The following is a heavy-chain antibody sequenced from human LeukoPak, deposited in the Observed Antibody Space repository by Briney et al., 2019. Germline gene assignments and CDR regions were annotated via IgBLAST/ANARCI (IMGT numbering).Heavy chain of an antibody. CDR3: AKDGGYGWEGLFDY. J-gene: IGHJ4*02. Sequence: GSLRLSCAASGFTFSSYGMHWVRQAPGKGLEWVAVISYDGSNKYYADSVKGRFTISRDNSKNTLYLQMNSLRAEDTAAYYCAKDGGYGWEGLFDYSGQGTLVTVSS. V-gene: IGHV3-30*18. CDR1: GFTFSSYG. D-gene: IGHD5-12*01. CDR2: ISYDGSNK.